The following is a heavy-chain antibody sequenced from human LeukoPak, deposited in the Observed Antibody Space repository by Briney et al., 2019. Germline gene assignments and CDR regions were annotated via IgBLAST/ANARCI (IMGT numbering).Heavy chain of an antibody. D-gene: IGHD4-17*01. J-gene: IGHJ4*02. CDR1: GYTFMYY. Sequence: GASVKVSCKASGYTFMYYMHWVRQAPGQGLEWMGWINPNSGGTNYAQKFQGRVTMTRDTSISTAYMELSRLRSDDTAVYYCARVFLTTDWGQGTLVTVSS. V-gene: IGHV1-2*02. CDR3: ARVFLTTD. CDR2: INPNSGGT.